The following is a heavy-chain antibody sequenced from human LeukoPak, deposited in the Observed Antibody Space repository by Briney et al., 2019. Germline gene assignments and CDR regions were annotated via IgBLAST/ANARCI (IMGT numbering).Heavy chain of an antibody. CDR3: ARSLQFLEWSPSWVDP. D-gene: IGHD3-3*01. V-gene: IGHV3-30*01. CDR2: ISSDGSNK. J-gene: IGHJ5*02. Sequence: PGGSLRLSCTASGFNLSSYAMNWVRQAPGKGLEWVTVISSDGSNKYYADSVKGRFTISRDNSRNTLYRQMNSLRTEETAVYDCARSLQFLEWSPSWVDPWGEGTLVTVAS. CDR1: GFNLSSYA.